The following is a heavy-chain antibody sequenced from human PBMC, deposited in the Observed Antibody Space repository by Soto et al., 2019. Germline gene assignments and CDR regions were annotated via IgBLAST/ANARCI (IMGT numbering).Heavy chain of an antibody. CDR1: GFTFSSYS. V-gene: IGHV3-21*01. J-gene: IGHJ3*02. CDR3: ASPRYNWNYDAFDI. D-gene: IGHD1-7*01. Sequence: GGSLRLSCAASGFTFSSYSMNWVRQAPGKGLEWVSSISSSSSYIYYADSVKGRFTISRDNAKNSLYLQMNSLRAEDTAVYYCASPRYNWNYDAFDIWGQGTMVTVS. CDR2: ISSSSSYI.